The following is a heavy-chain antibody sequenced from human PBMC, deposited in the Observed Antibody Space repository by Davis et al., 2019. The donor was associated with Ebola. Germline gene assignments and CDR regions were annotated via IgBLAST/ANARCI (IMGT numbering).Heavy chain of an antibody. V-gene: IGHV4-34*01. J-gene: IGHJ4*02. D-gene: IGHD3-3*01. CDR2: INHSGST. CDR3: ARGKRVFGVVIMRYFDY. Sequence: MPSEPLSLTCAVYGGSFSGYYWSWIRQPPGKGLEWIGEINHSGSTNYNPSLKSRVTISVDTSKNQFSLKLSSVTAADTAVYYCARGKRVFGVVIMRYFDYWGQGTLVTVSS. CDR1: GGSFSGYY.